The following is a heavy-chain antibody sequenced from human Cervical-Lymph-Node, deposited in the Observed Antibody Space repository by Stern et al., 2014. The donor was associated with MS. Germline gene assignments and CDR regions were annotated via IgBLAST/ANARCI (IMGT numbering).Heavy chain of an antibody. D-gene: IGHD2-2*01. V-gene: IGHV1-2*06. Sequence: VQLVESGADVKKPGASVKVSCKASGYTFTGYYIHWVRQAPGQGLEWVGRISPNSGSTNYAQKFQGRVTMTGDTSINTVYMELTRLTSDDTAVYYCARDLVPVSYYFDYWGQGTLVTVSS. CDR2: ISPNSGST. J-gene: IGHJ4*02. CDR3: ARDLVPVSYYFDY. CDR1: GYTFTGYY.